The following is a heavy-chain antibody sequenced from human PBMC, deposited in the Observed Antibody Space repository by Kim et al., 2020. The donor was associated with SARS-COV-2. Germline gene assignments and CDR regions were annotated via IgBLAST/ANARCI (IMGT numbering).Heavy chain of an antibody. CDR1: GFTFSSYG. Sequence: GGSLRLSCAASGFTFSSYGMHWVRQAPGKGLEWVAVIWYDGSNKYYADSVKGRFTISRDNSKNTLYLQMNSLRAEDTAVYYCARDLLNPWAAPGYWGQGTLVTVSS. CDR3: ARDLLNPWAAPGY. J-gene: IGHJ4*02. CDR2: IWYDGSNK. D-gene: IGHD1-26*01. V-gene: IGHV3-33*01.